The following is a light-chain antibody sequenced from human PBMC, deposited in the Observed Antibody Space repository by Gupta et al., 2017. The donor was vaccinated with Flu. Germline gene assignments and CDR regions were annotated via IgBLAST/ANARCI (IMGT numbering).Light chain of an antibody. Sequence: ETVLTQSPGTLSSSPGERVTFSCRASQTISSDYLAWYQQKPGQAPRLLIYGASSRATGIPDRFSGSVSGTEFTLTINRLEPEDFAVYYCQHDDSSLFTFGGGTKLDIK. J-gene: IGKJ4*01. V-gene: IGKV3-20*01. CDR1: QTISSDY. CDR3: QHDDSSLFT. CDR2: GAS.